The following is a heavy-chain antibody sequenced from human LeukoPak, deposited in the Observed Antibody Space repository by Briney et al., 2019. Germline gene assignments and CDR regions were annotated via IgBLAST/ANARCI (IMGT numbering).Heavy chain of an antibody. J-gene: IGHJ4*02. D-gene: IGHD6-13*01. CDR3: ARDRDSSSWYFFDY. CDR2: MSFDGGHT. CDR1: GFTFSSYG. Sequence: GGSLRLSCAASGFTFSSYGMHWGRQAPGKGLEWVAVMSFDGGHTYYADSVKGRFTISRDNSKNTLYLQMNILTAEDTAVYYCARDRDSSSWYFFDYGGEGTLVTVSS. V-gene: IGHV3-30*03.